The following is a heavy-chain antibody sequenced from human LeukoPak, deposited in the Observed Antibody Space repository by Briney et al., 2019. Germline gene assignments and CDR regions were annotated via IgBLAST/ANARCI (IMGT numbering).Heavy chain of an antibody. CDR1: GGSVTSGSYY. Sequence: SETLSLTCTVSGGSVTSGSYYWTWIRQTPGKGLEWIGYIQYTGSTNYNPSLKSRVTISVDTSKNQFSLKLSSVTAADTAVYYCGRTGYHSDSSAYYRAEYFQHWGQGTLVTVSS. CDR2: IQYTGST. CDR3: GRTGYHSDSSAYYRAEYFQH. J-gene: IGHJ1*01. V-gene: IGHV4-61*01. D-gene: IGHD3-22*01.